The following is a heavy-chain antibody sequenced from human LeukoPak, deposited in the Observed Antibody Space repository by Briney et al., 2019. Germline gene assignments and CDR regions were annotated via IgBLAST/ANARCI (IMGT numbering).Heavy chain of an antibody. D-gene: IGHD2-21*02. J-gene: IGHJ5*02. CDR2: ISSSGNYI. CDR3: ASSIVVVTARYNWFDP. CDR1: GFTFSSFS. V-gene: IGHV3-21*01. Sequence: GGSLRLSCAVSGFTFSSFSMNWVRQAPGKGLEWVSSISSSGNYIYYADSVKGRFTIPRDNAKNSLYLQMNSLRAEDTAVYYCASSIVVVTARYNWFDPWGQGTLVTVSS.